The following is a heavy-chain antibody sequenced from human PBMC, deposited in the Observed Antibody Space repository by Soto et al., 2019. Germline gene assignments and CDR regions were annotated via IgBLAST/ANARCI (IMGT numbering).Heavy chain of an antibody. Sequence: PSETLSLAFTVSGDAISGGCYYWSWIRQRPGKGLEWIGCIYYSGATYYNPSLKILVTISVDMSKNHFSLKLSSVTAADTAVYYCARDLRGGTTADRFDPWGPGTLVTVS. CDR1: GDAISGGCYY. V-gene: IGHV4-31*01. D-gene: IGHD3-16*01. CDR3: ARDLRGGTTADRFDP. CDR2: IYYSGAT. J-gene: IGHJ5*02.